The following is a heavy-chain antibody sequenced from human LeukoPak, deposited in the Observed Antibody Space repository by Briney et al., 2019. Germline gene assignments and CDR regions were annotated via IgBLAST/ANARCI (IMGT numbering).Heavy chain of an antibody. V-gene: IGHV1-69*13. D-gene: IGHD1-26*01. CDR1: GGTFSSYA. Sequence: ASVKVSCKASGGTFSSYAISWVRQAPGQGLEWMGGIIPIFGTANYAQKFQGRVTITADESTSTAYMELSSLRSEDTAVYYCARTFGGSYPPGAFDIWGQGTMVTVSS. J-gene: IGHJ3*02. CDR3: ARTFGGSYPPGAFDI. CDR2: IIPIFGTA.